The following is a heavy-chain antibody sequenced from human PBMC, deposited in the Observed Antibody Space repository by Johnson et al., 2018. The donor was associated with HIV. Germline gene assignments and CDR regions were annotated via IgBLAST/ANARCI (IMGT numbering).Heavy chain of an antibody. CDR2: IRYDGSNK. V-gene: IGHV3-30*02. D-gene: IGHD5-18*01. CDR3: AKDHSGYSYGYSAFDI. Sequence: QVQLVESGGGVVQPGGSLRLSCAASGFTFSSYGMHWVRQAPGKGLEWVAFIRYDGSNKYYADSVKGRFTISRDNSKNTLYLQMNSLRAEDTAVYYCAKDHSGYSYGYSAFDIWGQGTMVTVSS. J-gene: IGHJ3*02. CDR1: GFTFSSYG.